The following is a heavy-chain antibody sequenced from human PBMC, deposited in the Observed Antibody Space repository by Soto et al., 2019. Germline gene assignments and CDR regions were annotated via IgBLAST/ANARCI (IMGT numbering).Heavy chain of an antibody. CDR3: ARSGRWLQNYYYYGMDV. J-gene: IGHJ6*02. V-gene: IGHV4-59*01. D-gene: IGHD5-12*01. Sequence: PSETLSLTCTFSGGSISSYYWSWIRQPPGKGLEWIGYIYYSGSTNYNPSLKSRVTISVDTSKNQFSLKLSSVTAADTAVYYCARSGRWLQNYYYYGMDVWGQGTTVTVS. CDR1: GGSISSYY. CDR2: IYYSGST.